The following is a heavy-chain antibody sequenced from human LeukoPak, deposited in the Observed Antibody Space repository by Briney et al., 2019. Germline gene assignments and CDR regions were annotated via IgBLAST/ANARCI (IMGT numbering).Heavy chain of an antibody. V-gene: IGHV4-59*01. J-gene: IGHJ4*02. Sequence: PSETLSLTCTVSGESISGFYWNWIRQPPGKGLEWIGYIYYSGSTNYNPSLKSRVIISIDTSKNQFSLRLSSVTAADTAVYYCARENDRYGRIDYWGQGTQVTVSS. D-gene: IGHD5-18*01. CDR1: GESISGFY. CDR2: IYYSGST. CDR3: ARENDRYGRIDY.